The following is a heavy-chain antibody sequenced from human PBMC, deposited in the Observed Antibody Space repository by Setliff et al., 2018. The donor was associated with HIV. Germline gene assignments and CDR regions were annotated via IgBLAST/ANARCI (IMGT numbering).Heavy chain of an antibody. CDR2: VYHTGST. V-gene: IGHV4-39*01. CDR1: GGSISSSIYY. J-gene: IGHJ4*02. Sequence: SETLSLTCTVSGGSISSSIYYWGWVRQPPGKGLEWIGNVYHTGSTYYNPSLKSRVTISVDTSKNQFSLKLSSVIAADTAVYYCARHAAGPDGPFDYWGQGTLVTVSS. CDR3: ARHAAGPDGPFDY.